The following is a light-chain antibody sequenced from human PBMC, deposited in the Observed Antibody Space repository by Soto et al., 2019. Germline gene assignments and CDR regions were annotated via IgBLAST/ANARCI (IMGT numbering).Light chain of an antibody. J-gene: IGKJ1*01. CDR2: DTS. CDR3: QQYGSSPQT. CDR1: QSVNSF. Sequence: EMVLTQSPGTLSLSPGERATLSCRASQSVNSFLAWYQQKPGQAPRLLIFDTSNRATGIPIRFSGSGSGTDFTLTISSLEPEDFAVYYCQQYGSSPQTFGQGTKVDIK. V-gene: IGKV3-20*01.